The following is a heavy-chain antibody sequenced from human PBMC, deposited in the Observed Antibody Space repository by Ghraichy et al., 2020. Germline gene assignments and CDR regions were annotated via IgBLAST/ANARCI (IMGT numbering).Heavy chain of an antibody. CDR3: AKGRGGSYSSSDY. V-gene: IGHV3-23*01. J-gene: IGHJ4*02. CDR2: ISGSGGST. Sequence: GESLNISCAASGFTFSSYAMSWVRQAPGKGLEWVSAISGSGGSTYYADSVKGRFTISRDNSKNMLYLQMNSLRAEDTAVYYCAKGRGGSYSSSDYWGQGTLVTVSS. CDR1: GFTFSSYA. D-gene: IGHD1-26*01.